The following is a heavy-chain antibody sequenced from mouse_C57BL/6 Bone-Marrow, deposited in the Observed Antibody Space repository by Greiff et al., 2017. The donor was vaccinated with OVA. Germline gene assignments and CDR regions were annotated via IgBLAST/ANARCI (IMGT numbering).Heavy chain of an antibody. CDR1: GFSLSTFGMG. CDR2: IWWDDDK. V-gene: IGHV8-8*01. CDR3: ARRANWDGYFDV. Sequence: QVTLKESGPGILQPSQTLSLTCSFSGFSLSTFGMGVGWIRQPSGKGLEWLAHIWWDDDKYYNPALKSRLTISKDTSKNLVFLKIASVDTADTATYYCARRANWDGYFDVWGTGTTVTVSS. D-gene: IGHD4-1*01. J-gene: IGHJ1*03.